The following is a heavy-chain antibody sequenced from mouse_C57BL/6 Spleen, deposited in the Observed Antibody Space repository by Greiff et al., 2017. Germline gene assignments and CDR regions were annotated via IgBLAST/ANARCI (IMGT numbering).Heavy chain of an antibody. CDR1: GFTFSSYT. J-gene: IGHJ3*01. D-gene: IGHD2-2*01. CDR3: ARDGVTGFAY. Sequence: EVKLMESGGGLVKPGGSLKLSCAASGFTFSSYTMSWVRQTPEKRLEWVATISGGGGNTYYPDSVKGRFTISRDNAKNTLYLQMSSLRSEDTALYYCARDGVTGFAYWGQGTLVTVSA. V-gene: IGHV5-9*01. CDR2: ISGGGGNT.